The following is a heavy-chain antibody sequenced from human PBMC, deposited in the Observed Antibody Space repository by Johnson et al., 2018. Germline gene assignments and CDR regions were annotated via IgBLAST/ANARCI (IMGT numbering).Heavy chain of an antibody. D-gene: IGHD4-17*01. V-gene: IGHV4-59*01. CDR2: IYYSGST. CDR3: ARELRHGDYYYYYGMDV. Sequence: QVQLQESGPGLVKPSETLSLSCTVSGGSISTYSWRWIRQPPGKRLEWIGYIYYSGSTTYNPSLKSRVPISVDPSKNQFSLKLTSVTAADTAVYYCARELRHGDYYYYYGMDVWGQGTLGTVSS. CDR1: GGSISTYS. J-gene: IGHJ6*02.